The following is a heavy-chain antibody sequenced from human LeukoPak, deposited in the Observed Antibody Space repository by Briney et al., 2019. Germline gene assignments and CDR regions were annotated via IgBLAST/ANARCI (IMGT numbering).Heavy chain of an antibody. Sequence: SETLSLTCAVYGVSFSGYYWSWIRQPPGKGLEWIGYVHYSGSTTYHPSLKSRVTMSVDTSKNHFSLKIISVTAADTAVYYCAKWANDRQAFDIWGQGTMVTASS. D-gene: IGHD1-14*01. V-gene: IGHV4-59*12. CDR1: GVSFSGYY. CDR3: AKWANDRQAFDI. J-gene: IGHJ3*02. CDR2: VHYSGST.